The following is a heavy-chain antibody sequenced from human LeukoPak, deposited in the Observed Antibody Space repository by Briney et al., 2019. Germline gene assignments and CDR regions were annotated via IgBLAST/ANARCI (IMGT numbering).Heavy chain of an antibody. V-gene: IGHV3-21*01. J-gene: IGHJ6*03. CDR3: AREWGSASYYMDV. D-gene: IGHD7-27*01. CDR1: GFTFSSYS. Sequence: GGSLRLSCAASGFTFSSYSMNWVRQAPGKGLEWVSSISSSSSYIYYADSVKGRFTISRDNAKNSLYLRMNSLRAEDTAVYYCAREWGSASYYMDVWGKGTTVTVSS. CDR2: ISSSSSYI.